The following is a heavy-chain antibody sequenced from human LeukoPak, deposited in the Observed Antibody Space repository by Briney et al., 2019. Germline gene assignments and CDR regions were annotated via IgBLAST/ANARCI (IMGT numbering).Heavy chain of an antibody. V-gene: IGHV1-8*01. CDR1: GYTSTSYD. J-gene: IGHJ4*02. Sequence: ASVKVSCKASGYTSTSYDINWVRQATGQGLEWMGWMNPNSGNTGYAQKFQGRVTMTRNTSISTAYMELSSLRSEDTAVYYCARRYCSSTSCYGYFDYWGQGTLVTVSS. CDR2: MNPNSGNT. D-gene: IGHD2-2*01. CDR3: ARRYCSSTSCYGYFDY.